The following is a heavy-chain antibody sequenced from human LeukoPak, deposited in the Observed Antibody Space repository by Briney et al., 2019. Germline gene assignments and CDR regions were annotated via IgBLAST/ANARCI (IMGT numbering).Heavy chain of an antibody. Sequence: PSETLSLTCTVSGGSISSYYWSWIRQPAGKGLEWIGRIYTSGSTNYNPSLKSRVTMSVDTSKNQFSLKLSSVTAADTAVYYCARDRYDYVWGSYRPFDYWAREPWSPSPQ. J-gene: IGHJ4*02. CDR2: IYTSGST. CDR1: GGSISSYY. V-gene: IGHV4-4*07. D-gene: IGHD3-16*02. CDR3: ARDRYDYVWGSYRPFDY.